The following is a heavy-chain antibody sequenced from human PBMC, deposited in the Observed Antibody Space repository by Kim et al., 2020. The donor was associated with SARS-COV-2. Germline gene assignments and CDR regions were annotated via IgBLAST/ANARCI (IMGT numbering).Heavy chain of an antibody. J-gene: IGHJ6*02. CDR1: GFTFSGSA. V-gene: IGHV3-73*01. D-gene: IGHD6-13*01. CDR3: TPLGLAAAGTYGMDV. CDR2: IRSKANSYAT. Sequence: GGSLRLSCAASGFTFSGSAMHWVRQASGKGLEWVGRIRSKANSYATAYAASVKGRFTISRDDSKNTAYLQMNSLKTEDTAVYYCTPLGLAAAGTYGMDVWGQGTTVTVSS.